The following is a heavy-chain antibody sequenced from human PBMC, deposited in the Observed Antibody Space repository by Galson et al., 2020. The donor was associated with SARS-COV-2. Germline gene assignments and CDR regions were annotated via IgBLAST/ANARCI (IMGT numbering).Heavy chain of an antibody. D-gene: IGHD3-3*01. Sequence: ASVKVSCKASGYTFTGYYMHWVRQAPGQGLEWMGWINHNSGGTNYAQKFQGWVTMTRDTSISTAYMELSRLRSDDTAMYYCARGKMDYDFWSGYWVPIWFDPWGQGTLVTVSS. J-gene: IGHJ5*02. V-gene: IGHV1-2*04. CDR1: GYTFTGYY. CDR3: ARGKMDYDFWSGYWVPIWFDP. CDR2: INHNSGGT.